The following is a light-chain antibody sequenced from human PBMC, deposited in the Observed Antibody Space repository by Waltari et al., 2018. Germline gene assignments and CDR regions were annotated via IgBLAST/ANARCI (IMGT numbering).Light chain of an antibody. Sequence: IVLAQSPGTLSLSPGERATLSCRASQSVSSGYLAWYQQKPGQAPRLLIYGASSRATGIPDRFSGSGSGTDFTITISRLEPEDFAVYYCQQYGSSQTFGQGTKVEIK. V-gene: IGKV3-20*01. J-gene: IGKJ1*01. CDR1: QSVSSGY. CDR3: QQYGSSQT. CDR2: GAS.